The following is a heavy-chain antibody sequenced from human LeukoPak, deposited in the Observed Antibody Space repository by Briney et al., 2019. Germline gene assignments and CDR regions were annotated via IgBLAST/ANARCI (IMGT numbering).Heavy chain of an antibody. D-gene: IGHD6-13*01. CDR1: GYTFTSYG. CDR2: TSAYNGNT. CDR3: ARGPSSWPPYYFDY. J-gene: IGHJ4*02. V-gene: IGHV1-18*04. Sequence: ASVKVSCKASGYTFTSYGISWVRQAPGQGLEWMGWTSAYNGNTNYAQKLQGRVTMTTDTSTSTAYMELRSLRSDDTAVYYCARGPSSWPPYYFDYWGQGTLVTVSS.